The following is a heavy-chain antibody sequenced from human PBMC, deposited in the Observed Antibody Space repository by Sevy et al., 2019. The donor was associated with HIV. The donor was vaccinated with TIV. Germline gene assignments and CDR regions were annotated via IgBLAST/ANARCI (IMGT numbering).Heavy chain of an antibody. D-gene: IGHD2-8*02. CDR3: TTGHDSGAIFDY. CDR2: IKTETDGGTI. J-gene: IGHJ4*02. Sequence: GGSLRLYCTASGFIFSNVWMSWVRQAPGKGLEWVGRIKTETDGGTIDSDEPVKDRFTISSDDSKNTLNLEMNTLKTEDTAVYFCTTGHDSGAIFDYWGQGTLVTVSS. V-gene: IGHV3-15*01. CDR1: GFIFSNVW.